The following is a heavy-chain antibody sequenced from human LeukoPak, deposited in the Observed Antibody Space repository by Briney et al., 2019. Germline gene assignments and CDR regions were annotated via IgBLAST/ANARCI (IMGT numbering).Heavy chain of an antibody. J-gene: IGHJ4*02. CDR2: VNLQGST. CDR3: AREGGDGYKLRDF. D-gene: IGHD5-24*01. Sequence: SETLSLTCGVSGGSITSTNYWTWVRQPPGKGLEWIGEVNLQGSTNYNPSLMGRVAISVDMSENHISLQLTSVTAADTAVYYCAREGGDGYKLRDFWGQGSLVTVSS. CDR1: GGSITSTNY. V-gene: IGHV4-4*02.